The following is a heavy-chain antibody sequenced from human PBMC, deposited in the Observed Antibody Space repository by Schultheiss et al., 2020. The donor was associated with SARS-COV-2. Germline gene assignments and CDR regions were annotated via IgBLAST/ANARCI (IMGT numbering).Heavy chain of an antibody. CDR1: GGTFSSYA. V-gene: IGHV1-18*01. D-gene: IGHD2-2*01. J-gene: IGHJ6*02. CDR2: ISAYNGNT. Sequence: ASVKVSCKASGGTFSSYAISWVRQAPGQGLEWMGWISAYNGNTNYAQKLQGRVTMTTDTSTSTAYMELSSLRSEDTAVYYCATLYCSSTSCKLYYYYGMDVWGQGTTVTVSS. CDR3: ATLYCSSTSCKLYYYYGMDV.